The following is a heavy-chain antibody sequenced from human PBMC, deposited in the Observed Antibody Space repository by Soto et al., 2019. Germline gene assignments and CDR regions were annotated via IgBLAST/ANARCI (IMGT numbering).Heavy chain of an antibody. D-gene: IGHD6-13*01. Sequence: PSETLSLTCAVYGGSVSGYYWSWIRQPPGKGLEWIGEINHSGSTNYNPSLKSRVTISVDTSKNQFSLKLSSVTAADTAVYYCARGRGIAAAGTKAFDYWGQGTLVTVSS. CDR3: ARGRGIAAAGTKAFDY. J-gene: IGHJ4*02. CDR2: INHSGST. CDR1: GGSVSGYY. V-gene: IGHV4-34*01.